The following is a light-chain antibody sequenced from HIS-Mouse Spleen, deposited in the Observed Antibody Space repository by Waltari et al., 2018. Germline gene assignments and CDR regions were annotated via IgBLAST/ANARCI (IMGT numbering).Light chain of an antibody. CDR3: QQSYSTPQYT. CDR2: AAS. CDR1: QSISSY. Sequence: DIQMTQSPSSLSASVGDRVTITCRASQSISSYLNWYQQKPGKAPKLLIYAASSLQSGVPSRFSGSGSGTDFTLTISSLQPEDFATYYCQQSYSTPQYTFGHGTKLEIK. V-gene: IGKV1-39*01. J-gene: IGKJ2*01.